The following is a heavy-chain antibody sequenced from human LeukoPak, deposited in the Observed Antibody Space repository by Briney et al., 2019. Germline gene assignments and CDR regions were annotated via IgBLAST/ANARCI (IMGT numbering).Heavy chain of an antibody. D-gene: IGHD6-6*01. V-gene: IGHV4-59*01. J-gene: IGHJ6*02. CDR2: IYYSGST. CDR3: ARQYNSSSGDYYYGMDV. Sequence: SETLSLTCTVSGGSISSYYWSWIRQPPGKGLEWIGYIYYSGSTNYNPSLKSRVAISVDTSKNQFSLKLSSVTAADTAVYYCARQYNSSSGDYYYGMDVWGQGTTVTVSS. CDR1: GGSISSYY.